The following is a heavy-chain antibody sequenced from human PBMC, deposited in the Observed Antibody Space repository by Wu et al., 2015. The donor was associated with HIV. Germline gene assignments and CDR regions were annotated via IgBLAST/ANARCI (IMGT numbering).Heavy chain of an antibody. CDR1: GFAFINYY. Sequence: VQLVQSGPDVKAPGTSMKVSCRTSGFAFINYYISWVQQAPGKGLEWMGGIIPSFGTAAYAQKFQGRVTITADESTTTVYMEMSSLRSEDTAVYYCARVAAADYYDSTGYYHFDYWGQGTLVTVSS. CDR3: ARVAAADYYDSTGYYHFDY. J-gene: IGHJ4*01. V-gene: IGHV1-69*12. D-gene: IGHD3-22*01. CDR2: IIPSFGTA.